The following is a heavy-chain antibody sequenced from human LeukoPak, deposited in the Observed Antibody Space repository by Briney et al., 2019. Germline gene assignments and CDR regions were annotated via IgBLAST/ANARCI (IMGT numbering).Heavy chain of an antibody. CDR1: GGSISSGSYY. Sequence: SQTLSLTCTVSGGSISSGSYYWSWIRQPAGKGLQWVGRIYASGTTNYNPSLRGRVTISVDRSKNQFSLKLSSVTAADTAVYYCARAGLPAHYYDSSTGGWYFDLWGRGTLVTVSS. CDR3: ARAGLPAHYYDSSTGGWYFDL. D-gene: IGHD3-22*01. V-gene: IGHV4-61*02. CDR2: IYASGTT. J-gene: IGHJ2*01.